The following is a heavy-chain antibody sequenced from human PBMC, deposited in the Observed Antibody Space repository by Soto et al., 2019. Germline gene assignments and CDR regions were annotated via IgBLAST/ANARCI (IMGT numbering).Heavy chain of an antibody. Sequence: ESGGGVVQPGRSLRLSCAASGFTFSSYGMHWVRQAPGKGLEWVAVISYDGSNKYYADSVKGRFTISRDNSKNTLYLQMNSLRAEDTAVYYCATYTSGSDDAFDIWGQGTMVTVSS. CDR3: ATYTSGSDDAFDI. CDR1: GFTFSSYG. V-gene: IGHV3-30*03. CDR2: ISYDGSNK. D-gene: IGHD3-22*01. J-gene: IGHJ3*02.